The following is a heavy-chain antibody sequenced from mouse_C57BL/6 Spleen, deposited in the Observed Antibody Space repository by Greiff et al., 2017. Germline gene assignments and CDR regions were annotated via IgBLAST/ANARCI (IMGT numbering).Heavy chain of an antibody. J-gene: IGHJ1*03. V-gene: IGHV1-82*01. CDR1: GYAFSSSW. CDR3: ERSGGYDVSYWYSGV. Sequence: QVQLQQSGPELVKPGASVKISCKASGYAFSSSWMNWVKQRPGKGLEWIGRIYPGDGDTNYNGKFKGKATLTADTSSSPAYMQLSSLTSEDSAVYCCERSGGYDVSYWYSGVRGTGATVTVSS. D-gene: IGHD2-2*01. CDR2: IYPGDGDT.